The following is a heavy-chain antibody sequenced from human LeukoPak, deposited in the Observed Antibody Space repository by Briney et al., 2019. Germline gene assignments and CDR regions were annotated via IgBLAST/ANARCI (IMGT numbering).Heavy chain of an antibody. CDR1: GFTFSSYA. Sequence: PWGSLRLSCAASGFTFSSYAMHWVRQAPGKGLEYVSAISSNGGSTYYANSVKGRFTIPRDNSKNTLYLQMGSLRAEDMAVYYCARDTGSYYFDYWGQGTLVTVSS. CDR2: ISSNGGST. J-gene: IGHJ4*02. CDR3: ARDTGSYYFDY. V-gene: IGHV3-64*01. D-gene: IGHD1-26*01.